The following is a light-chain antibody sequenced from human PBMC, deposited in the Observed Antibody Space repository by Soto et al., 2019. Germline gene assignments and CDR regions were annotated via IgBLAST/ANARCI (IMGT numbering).Light chain of an antibody. J-gene: IGKJ1*01. CDR2: KAS. V-gene: IGKV1-5*03. CDR1: QSITGW. CDR3: QQCSTYIPRT. Sequence: DINMTESPSTLSASVGDRVTITCRASQSITGWLAWFQQKPGKAPKLLISKASSLESGVPSRFSGSGSGTEFTLTISSLQPDDFATYYCQQCSTYIPRTFGQGTKVDIK.